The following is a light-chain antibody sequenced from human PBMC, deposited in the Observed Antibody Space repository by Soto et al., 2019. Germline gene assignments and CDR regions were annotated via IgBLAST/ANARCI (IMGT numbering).Light chain of an antibody. CDR2: AAS. CDR1: QSVTNS. V-gene: IGKV1-39*01. Sequence: DLQLTQSPSSLSASEGDRVTITCRASQSVTNSLNWYQQKAGKAPKLLIYAASSLQSGVPLRFSGSGYGTDFTLTISSLQPEDSATYYCQHTYTIPWTFGQGTKVEIK. J-gene: IGKJ1*01. CDR3: QHTYTIPWT.